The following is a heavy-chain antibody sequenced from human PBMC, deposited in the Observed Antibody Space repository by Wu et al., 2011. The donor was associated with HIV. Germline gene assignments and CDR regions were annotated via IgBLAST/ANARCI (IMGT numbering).Heavy chain of an antibody. CDR2: IYYSGST. CDR3: AKKRGYYGSGSPWAFDI. V-gene: IGHV4-59*08. D-gene: IGHD3-10*01. CDR1: GGSISSYY. Sequence: QVQLQESGPGLVKPSETLSLTCTVSGGSISSYYWSWIRQPPGKGLEWIGYIYYSGSTNYNPSLKSRVTISVDTSKDQFSLKLSSVTAADTAVYYCAKKRGYYGSGSPWAFDIWGQGTMVTVSS. J-gene: IGHJ3*02.